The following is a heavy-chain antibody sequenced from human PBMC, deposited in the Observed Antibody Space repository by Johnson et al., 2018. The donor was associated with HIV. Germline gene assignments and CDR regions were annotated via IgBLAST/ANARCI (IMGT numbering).Heavy chain of an antibody. D-gene: IGHD1-26*01. CDR3: AKEESGSFLAFDL. Sequence: QMQLVESGGGVVQPGKSLRLSCVASGFSFSSYGMHWVRQAPGKGLVWVALISYGGSNKYYADSVRGRFTISRDNSKNTLYLQMNSLRPEDTAVFYCAKEESGSFLAFDLWGQGTMVTVSS. CDR1: GFSFSSYG. J-gene: IGHJ3*01. V-gene: IGHV3-30*18. CDR2: ISYGGSNK.